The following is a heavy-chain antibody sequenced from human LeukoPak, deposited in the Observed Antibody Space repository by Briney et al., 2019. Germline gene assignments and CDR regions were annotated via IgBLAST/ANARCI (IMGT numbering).Heavy chain of an antibody. CDR3: ARDYGSKQGDAFDI. CDR1: GGSISSYY. Sequence: SEALSLTCTVSGGSISSYYWSWIRQPPGKGLEWIGYIYYSGSTNYNPSLKSRVTISVDTSKNQFSLKLSSVTAADTAVYYCARDYGSKQGDAFDIWGQGTMVTVSS. D-gene: IGHD4-17*01. CDR2: IYYSGST. J-gene: IGHJ3*02. V-gene: IGHV4-59*01.